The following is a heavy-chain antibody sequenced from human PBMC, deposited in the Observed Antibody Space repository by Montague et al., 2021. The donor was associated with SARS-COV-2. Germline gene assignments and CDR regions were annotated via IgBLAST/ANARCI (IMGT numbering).Heavy chain of an antibody. V-gene: IGHV4-34*01. J-gene: IGHJ6*02. CDR2: TNDSGRT. CDR3: ARGYCSGSGCYYYYGMDV. Sequence: SESLSLTCAVYGGSFSDYYWSWIRQPPGRGLEWIGETNDSGRTNYNPSLKGRVTISVDTSKNQFSLRLSSVTAAETAVYYCARGYCSGSGCYYYYGMDVWGQGTTVTVSS. CDR1: GGSFSDYY. D-gene: IGHD2-15*01.